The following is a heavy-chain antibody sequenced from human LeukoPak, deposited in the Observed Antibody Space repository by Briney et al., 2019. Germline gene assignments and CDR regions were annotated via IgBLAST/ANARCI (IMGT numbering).Heavy chain of an antibody. CDR2: INGDGSDI. V-gene: IGHV3-74*01. CDR3: PGGFGHNWSPFEN. J-gene: IGHJ4*02. CDR1: GFTFRNYW. Sequence: GGSLRLSCAASGFTFRNYWMHWVRQAPGKGLVWVSRINGDGSDISYADFVKGRFTISRDNAKNTLSLQMDSLTDDDTALYYCPGGFGHNWSPFENWGQGTLVTVSS. D-gene: IGHD1-1*01.